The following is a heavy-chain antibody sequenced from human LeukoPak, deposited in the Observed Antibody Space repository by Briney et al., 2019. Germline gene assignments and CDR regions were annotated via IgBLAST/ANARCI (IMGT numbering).Heavy chain of an antibody. D-gene: IGHD3-3*01. CDR1: GYSFTCYW. J-gene: IGHJ5*02. V-gene: IGHV5-51*01. CDR3: ARLGDFWSGYLNWFDP. CDR2: IYPGDSDT. Sequence: GESLKISCKGSGYSFTCYWIGWVRQMPGKGLEWMGIIYPGDSDTRYSPSFQGQVTISADKSISTAYLQWSSLKASDTAMYYCARLGDFWSGYLNWFDPWGQGTLVTVSS.